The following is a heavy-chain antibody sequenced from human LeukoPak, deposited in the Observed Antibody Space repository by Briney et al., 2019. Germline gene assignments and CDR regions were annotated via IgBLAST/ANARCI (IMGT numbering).Heavy chain of an antibody. J-gene: IGHJ6*03. CDR3: ARDKDYNYYYYMDV. Sequence: PGGSLRLSCTASGFTFGDYAMSWVRQAPGRGLEWVANINQDGSERNYVDSVKGRFTISRDNAKNSLYLQMNSLRAEDTAVYYCARDKDYNYYYYMDVWGKGTTVTVSS. V-gene: IGHV3-7*03. CDR2: INQDGSER. CDR1: GFTFGDYA.